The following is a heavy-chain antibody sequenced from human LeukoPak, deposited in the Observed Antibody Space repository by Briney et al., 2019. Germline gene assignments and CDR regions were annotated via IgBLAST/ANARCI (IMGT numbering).Heavy chain of an antibody. D-gene: IGHD3-16*01. CDR1: GFTFSNYW. Sequence: GGSLRLSCAPSGFTFSNYWMHWVRQAPGKGVVWVSSINTDGSGTTYTDSVKGRFTISRDNAKNTLYLQMNGLTAEDTAVYYCTRVITYFDYWGQGTLVTVSS. J-gene: IGHJ4*02. CDR3: TRVITYFDY. CDR2: INTDGSGT. V-gene: IGHV3-74*01.